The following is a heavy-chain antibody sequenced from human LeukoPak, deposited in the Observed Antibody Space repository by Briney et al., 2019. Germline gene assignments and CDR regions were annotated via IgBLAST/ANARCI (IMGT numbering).Heavy chain of an antibody. CDR2: INHSGST. CDR1: GGSFSGYY. Sequence: SETLSLTCAVYGGSFSGYYWSWIRQPPGKGLEWIGEINHSGSTNYNPSLKSRVTISVERSKSQFSLKLSSVTAADTAVYYCARGPYCGGDCYYNWFDPWGQGTLVTVSS. V-gene: IGHV4-34*01. CDR3: ARGPYCGGDCYYNWFDP. J-gene: IGHJ5*02. D-gene: IGHD2-21*02.